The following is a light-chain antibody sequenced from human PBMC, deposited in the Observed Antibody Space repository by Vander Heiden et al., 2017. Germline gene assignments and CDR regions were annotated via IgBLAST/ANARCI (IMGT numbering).Light chain of an antibody. CDR2: GNS. V-gene: IGLV1-40*01. J-gene: IGLJ2*01. Sequence: QSVLTQPPSASVAPGQRVTISCTGSSSNIGAGYDVHWYQQLPGTAPKLLIYGNSNRPSGVPDRFSGSKSGTSASLAITGLQAEDEADYYCQSYDSSLSGVVFGGVTKL. CDR3: QSYDSSLSGVV. CDR1: SSNIGAGYD.